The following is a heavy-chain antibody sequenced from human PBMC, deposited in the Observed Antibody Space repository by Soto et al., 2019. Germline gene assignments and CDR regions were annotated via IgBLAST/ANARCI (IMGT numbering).Heavy chain of an antibody. D-gene: IGHD3-3*01. CDR1: GGSFSGYY. Sequence: SETLSLTCAVYGGSFSGYYWSWIRQPPGKGLEWIGEINHSGSTNYNPSLKSRVTISVDTSKNQFSLKLSSVTAADTAVYYCARGRRMVIMSYYYYYMDVWGKGTTVT. CDR3: ARGRRMVIMSYYYYYMDV. V-gene: IGHV4-34*01. J-gene: IGHJ6*03. CDR2: INHSGST.